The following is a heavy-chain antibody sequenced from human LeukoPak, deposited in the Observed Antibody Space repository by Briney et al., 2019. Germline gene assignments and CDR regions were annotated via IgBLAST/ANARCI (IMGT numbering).Heavy chain of an antibody. CDR1: GGSISSGGYS. Sequence: PSETLSLTCAVSGGSISSGGYSWIWLRQPPGTGREWIGYIYHSGSTYYNPSLKSRVTISVDRSKNQFSLKLSSVTAADTAVYYCARSPYYYDSSGYLFYFDYWGQGTLVTVSS. V-gene: IGHV4-30-2*01. CDR3: ARSPYYYDSSGYLFYFDY. CDR2: IYHSGST. D-gene: IGHD3-22*01. J-gene: IGHJ4*02.